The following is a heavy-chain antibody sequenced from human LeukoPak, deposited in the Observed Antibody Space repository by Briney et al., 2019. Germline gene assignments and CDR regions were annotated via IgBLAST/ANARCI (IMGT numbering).Heavy chain of an antibody. V-gene: IGHV3-23*01. CDR1: GFTLSSYA. J-gene: IGHJ4*02. CDR3: AHISSSWRDY. CDR2: ISGGGVST. D-gene: IGHD6-13*01. Sequence: PGGSLRLSCAASGFTLSSYATSGVREAPGKGLEWVSAISGGGVSTYYADSVKGRFTISRDNSKNPLYLQMNSRRAEDTAVYYCAHISSSWRDYWGQGTLVTVSS.